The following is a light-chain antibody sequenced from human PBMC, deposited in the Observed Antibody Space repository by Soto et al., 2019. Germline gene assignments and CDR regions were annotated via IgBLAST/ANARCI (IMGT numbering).Light chain of an antibody. CDR3: QQYGTSPWT. Sequence: ELVLTQSPATLSLSPGERATLSCRASQSVSSNLAWYQQKPGQAPRLLIYGASSRATGIPDRFSGSGSGTDLTLTISRLEPEDFEVYYCQQYGTSPWTFGQGTKVDIK. J-gene: IGKJ1*01. V-gene: IGKV3-20*01. CDR1: QSVSSN. CDR2: GAS.